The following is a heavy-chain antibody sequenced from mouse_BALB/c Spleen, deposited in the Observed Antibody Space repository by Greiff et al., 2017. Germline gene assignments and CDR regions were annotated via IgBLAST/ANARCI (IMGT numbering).Heavy chain of an antibody. D-gene: IGHD1-1*01. V-gene: IGHV1-54*01. CDR2: INPGSGGT. CDR1: GYAFTNYL. CDR3: ARAYYYGNYFDY. Sequence: QVHVKQSGAELVRPGTSVKVSCKASGYAFTNYLIEWVKQRPGQGLEWIGVINPGSGGTNYNEKFKGKATLTADKSSSTAYMQLSSLTSDDSAVYFCARAYYYGNYFDYWGQGTTLTVSS. J-gene: IGHJ2*01.